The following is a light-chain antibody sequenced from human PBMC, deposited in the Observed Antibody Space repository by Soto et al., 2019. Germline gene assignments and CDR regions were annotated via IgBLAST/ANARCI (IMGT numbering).Light chain of an antibody. J-gene: IGKJ1*01. V-gene: IGKV1-39*01. CDR3: LQYNRPPLT. CDR1: QSISSY. CDR2: AAS. Sequence: DIQMTQSPSSLSASVVDRVTITFQASQSISSYLNWYQQKPGQAPKLLIFAASTLQSGVPSRFGGSGSGTEFTLTISSLQPEDFATYYCLQYNRPPLTFGQGTKVDIK.